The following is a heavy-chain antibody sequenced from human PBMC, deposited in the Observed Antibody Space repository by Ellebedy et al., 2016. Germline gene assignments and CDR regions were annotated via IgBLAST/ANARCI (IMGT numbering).Heavy chain of an antibody. V-gene: IGHV1-69*10. J-gene: IGHJ4*02. CDR3: ARGNQSGYPYFDY. Sequence: SVKVSCXASGGTFSSYAISWVRQAPGQGLEWMGGIIPILGIANYAQKFQGRVTITADKSTSTAYMELRSLRSEDTAVYYCARGNQSGYPYFDYWGQGTLVTVSS. CDR2: IIPILGIA. CDR1: GGTFSSYA. D-gene: IGHD3-22*01.